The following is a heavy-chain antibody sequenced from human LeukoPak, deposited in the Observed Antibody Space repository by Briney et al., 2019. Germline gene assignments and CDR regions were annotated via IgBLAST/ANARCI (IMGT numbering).Heavy chain of an antibody. Sequence: PGRSLRLSCAASGFTFSSYGMHWVRQAPGKGLEWVAVISYDGSNKYYADSVKGRFTISRDNSKNTLYLQMNSLRAEDTAVYYCATDRRSSGPQHYYYYYGMDVWGQGTTVTVSS. CDR1: GFTFSSYG. V-gene: IGHV3-30*03. CDR2: ISYDGSNK. CDR3: ATDRRSSGPQHYYYYYGMDV. J-gene: IGHJ6*02. D-gene: IGHD6-19*01.